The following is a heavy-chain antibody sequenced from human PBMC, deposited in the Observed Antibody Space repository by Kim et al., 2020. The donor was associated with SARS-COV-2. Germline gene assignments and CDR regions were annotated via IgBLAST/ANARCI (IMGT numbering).Heavy chain of an antibody. V-gene: IGHV3-30*04. D-gene: IGHD3-9*01. Sequence: GGSLRLSCAASGFTFSSYAMHWVRQAPGKGLEWVAFISYDGSNKYYADSVKGRFTIPRDNSKTTLYLQMNSLRAEDTAVYYCARDPSWLLDYYYYGMDVWGQGTTVTVSS. CDR1: GFTFSSYA. J-gene: IGHJ6*02. CDR2: ISYDGSNK. CDR3: ARDPSWLLDYYYYGMDV.